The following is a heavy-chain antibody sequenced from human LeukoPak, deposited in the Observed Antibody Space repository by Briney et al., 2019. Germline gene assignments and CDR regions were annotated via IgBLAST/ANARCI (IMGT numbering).Heavy chain of an antibody. J-gene: IGHJ4*02. V-gene: IGHV3-30*03. CDR1: GFTFSSYG. CDR2: ISYDGSNK. D-gene: IGHD2-2*01. CDR3: ARDFLSHVPAAAIPLTLDY. Sequence: GGSLRLSCAASGFTFSSYGMHWVRQAPGKGLEWVAVISYDGSNKYYADSVKGRFTISRDNSKNTLYLQMNSLRAEDTAVYYCARDFLSHVPAAAIPLTLDYWGQGTLVTVSS.